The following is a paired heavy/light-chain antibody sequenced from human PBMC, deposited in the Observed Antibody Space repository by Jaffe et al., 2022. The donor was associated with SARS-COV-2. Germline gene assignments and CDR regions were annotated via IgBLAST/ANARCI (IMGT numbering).Light chain of an antibody. CDR2: KVS. CDR3: MQGTHWPPWT. Sequence: DVVMTQYPLSLPVTLGQPASISCRSSQSLVDSDGDTYLNWFQQRPGQSPRRLIYKVSNRDSGVPDRFSGSGSGTDFTLKISRVEAEDVGVYYCMQGTHWPPWTFGQGTKVEIK. J-gene: IGKJ1*01. CDR1: QSLVDSDGDTY. V-gene: IGKV2-30*01.
Heavy chain of an antibody. V-gene: IGHV3-74*03. J-gene: IGHJ4*02. CDR3: TKSFEY. CDR2: ITSDGSST. CDR1: GLYFSAYW. Sequence: EVQLVESGGGLVQSGGSLRLSCTASGLYFSAYWMHWVRHSPGEGLLWVARITSDGSSTMYADSVKGRFTISRDNTKSTLYLQMNSLRAEDTAVYYCTKSFEYWGQGTLVTVSS.